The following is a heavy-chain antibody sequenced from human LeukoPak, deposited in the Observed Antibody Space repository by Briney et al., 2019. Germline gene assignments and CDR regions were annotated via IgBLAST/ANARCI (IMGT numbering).Heavy chain of an antibody. CDR3: ARESLDSDSRGYWGTKTSVFDY. J-gene: IGHJ4*02. D-gene: IGHD3-22*01. V-gene: IGHV4-59*11. Sequence: PSETLSLTCTVSGGSISAHCWSWFRQSPGKGLEWIGFICYTGSTNYNPSLNSRVTISLDRSKNQFSLNLRSVAAADTAVYYCARESLDSDSRGYWGTKTSVFDYWGLGTLVTVSS. CDR1: GGSISAHC. CDR2: ICYTGST.